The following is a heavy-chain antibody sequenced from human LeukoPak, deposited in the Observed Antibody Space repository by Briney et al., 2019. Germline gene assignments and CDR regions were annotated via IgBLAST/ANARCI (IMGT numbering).Heavy chain of an antibody. CDR3: ASTNYDILTGYYHLCYFDY. D-gene: IGHD3-9*01. J-gene: IGHJ4*02. Sequence: PSQTLSLTCTVSGGSTSSGDYYWSWIRQPPGKGLEWIGYIYYSGSTYYNPSLKSRVTISVDTSKNQFSLKLSSVTAADTAVYYCASTNYDILTGYYHLCYFDYWGQGTLVTVSS. V-gene: IGHV4-30-4*01. CDR2: IYYSGST. CDR1: GGSTSSGDYY.